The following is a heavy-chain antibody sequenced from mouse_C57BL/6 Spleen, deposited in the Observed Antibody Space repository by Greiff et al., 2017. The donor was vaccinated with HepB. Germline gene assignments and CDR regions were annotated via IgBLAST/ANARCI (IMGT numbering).Heavy chain of an antibody. D-gene: IGHD4-1*02. CDR3: ASQLGRRAMDY. Sequence: QVQLQQPGAELVKPGASVKLSCKASGYTFTSYWMQWVKQRPGQGLEWIGEIDPSDSYTNYNQKFKGKATLTVDTSSSTAYMQLSSLTSEDSAVYDCASQLGRRAMDYWGQGTSVTVSS. J-gene: IGHJ4*01. CDR2: IDPSDSYT. CDR1: GYTFTSYW. V-gene: IGHV1-50*01.